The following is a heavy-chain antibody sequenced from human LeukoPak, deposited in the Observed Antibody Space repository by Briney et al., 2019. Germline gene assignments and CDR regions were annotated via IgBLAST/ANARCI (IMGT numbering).Heavy chain of an antibody. V-gene: IGHV3-30*02. D-gene: IGHD4-23*01. J-gene: IGHJ6*03. Sequence: PGGSLRLSCAASGFTFSSYAMSWVRQAPGKGLEWVAFIRYDGSNKYYADSVKGRFTISRDNSKNTLYLQMNSLRAEDTAVYYCAKDGYSGSWTVVNYYYYYYMDVWGKGTTVTVSS. CDR2: IRYDGSNK. CDR3: AKDGYSGSWTVVNYYYYYYMDV. CDR1: GFTFSSYA.